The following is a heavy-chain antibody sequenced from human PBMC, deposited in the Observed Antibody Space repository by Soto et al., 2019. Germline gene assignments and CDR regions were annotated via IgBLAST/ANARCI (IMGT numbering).Heavy chain of an antibody. CDR3: ARDSGGNSENYYGLDV. CDR2: IDRSGST. V-gene: IGHV4-31*03. D-gene: IGHD1-1*01. Sequence: QVQLQESGPGLVKPSQTLSLSCNVYGVSVSSDDYYWSWIRQHAGGGLEWIGYIDRSGSTYYKPSLRGRVIMSVDTSTNQIYLRLLSVTAADTAMYYCARDSGGNSENYYGLDVWGHGTTVTVSS. J-gene: IGHJ6*02. CDR1: GVSVSSDDYY.